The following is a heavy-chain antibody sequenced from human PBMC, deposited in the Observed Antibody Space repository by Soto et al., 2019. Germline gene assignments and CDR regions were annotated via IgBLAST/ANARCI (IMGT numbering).Heavy chain of an antibody. CDR2: ISSSGSTI. CDR3: ARVYKQWLVSRPAFDI. J-gene: IGHJ3*02. Sequence: EVQLVESGGGLVQPGGSLRLSCAASGFTFSSYEMNWVRQAPGKGLEWVSYISSSGSTIYCADSVKGRFTISRDNAKNSLYLQMNSLRAEDTAVYYCARVYKQWLVSRPAFDIWGQGTMVTVSS. V-gene: IGHV3-48*03. CDR1: GFTFSSYE. D-gene: IGHD6-19*01.